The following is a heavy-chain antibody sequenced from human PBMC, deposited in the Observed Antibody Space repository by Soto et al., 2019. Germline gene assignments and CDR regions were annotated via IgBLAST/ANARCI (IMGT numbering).Heavy chain of an antibody. CDR2: LSYDGINK. Sequence: GGSLRLSCAASGFTFSSYGMHWVRQAPGKGLEWVALLSYDGINKYYAGSVEGRFTISRDNSKNTLYLHMSSLRAEDTAVYYCAKRLKAEQQPGPPWFDPWGQGTPVTISS. D-gene: IGHD1-1*01. J-gene: IGHJ5*02. CDR3: AKRLKAEQQPGPPWFDP. CDR1: GFTFSSYG. V-gene: IGHV3-30*18.